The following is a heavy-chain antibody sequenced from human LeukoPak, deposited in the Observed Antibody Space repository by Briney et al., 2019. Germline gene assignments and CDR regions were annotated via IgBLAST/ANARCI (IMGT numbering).Heavy chain of an antibody. CDR2: IYYSGST. Sequence: SETLSLTCTVSGGSISSYYWSWIRQPPGKGLEWIGYIYYSGSTNYNPSLKSRVTISVDTSKNQFSLKLSSVTAADTAVYYCARGGSSWYEFDPWGQGTLVTDSS. V-gene: IGHV4-59*01. CDR1: GGSISSYY. J-gene: IGHJ5*02. CDR3: ARGGSSWYEFDP. D-gene: IGHD6-13*01.